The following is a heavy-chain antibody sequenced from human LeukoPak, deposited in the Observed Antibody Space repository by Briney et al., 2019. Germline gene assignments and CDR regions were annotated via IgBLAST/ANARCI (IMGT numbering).Heavy chain of an antibody. CDR3: AREWGYYDSSGYYYSNVLYDY. J-gene: IGHJ4*02. CDR2: IYTSGST. Sequence: SETLSLTCTVSGGSISSYYWSWIRQPAGNGLEWIGRIYTSGSTNYNPSLKSRVTMSVDTSKNQFSLKLSSVTAADTAVYYCAREWGYYDSSGYYYSNVLYDYWGQGTLVTVSS. D-gene: IGHD3-22*01. V-gene: IGHV4-4*07. CDR1: GGSISSYY.